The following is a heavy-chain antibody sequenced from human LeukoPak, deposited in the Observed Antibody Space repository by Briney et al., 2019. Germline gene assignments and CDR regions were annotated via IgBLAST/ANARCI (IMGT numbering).Heavy chain of an antibody. J-gene: IGHJ4*02. CDR2: IGTSSTTI. D-gene: IGHD4-17*01. CDR3: ARGGPYMTTAPPGDY. Sequence: PGGSLRLPCAASGFTFSSYTMNWVRQPPGKGLEWVSNIGTSSTTIYYADSVKGRFTISRDNAKNSLYLQMNSLRADDTAVYYCARGGPYMTTAPPGDYWGQGTLVTVSS. CDR1: GFTFSSYT. V-gene: IGHV3-48*04.